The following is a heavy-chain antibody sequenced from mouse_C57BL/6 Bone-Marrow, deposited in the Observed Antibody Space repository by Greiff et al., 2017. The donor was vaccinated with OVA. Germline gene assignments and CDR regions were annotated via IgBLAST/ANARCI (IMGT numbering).Heavy chain of an antibody. CDR1: GYTFTDYY. Sequence: EVQLQQSGPELVKPGASVKISCKASGYTFTDYYMNWVKQSHGKSLEWIGDINPNNGGTSYNQKFKGKATLTVDKSSSTAYMELRSLTSEDSAVYNCAREIDYYSSGYWGQGTTLTVSS. V-gene: IGHV1-26*01. J-gene: IGHJ2*01. CDR2: INPNNGGT. D-gene: IGHD1-1*01. CDR3: AREIDYYSSGY.